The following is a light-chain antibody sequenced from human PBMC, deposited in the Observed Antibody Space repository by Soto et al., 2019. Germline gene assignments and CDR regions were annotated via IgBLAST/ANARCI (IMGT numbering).Light chain of an antibody. Sequence: QSVLTQPPSVSGAPGQRVTISCTGSSSNIGAGYDVHWYQQLPGTAPKLLIYGNSNRPSGFPDRFSGSKSGTSSSLAITVLKAEDEADYYCQSYDSSLSGVVFGGGTKLTVL. J-gene: IGLJ2*01. CDR1: SSNIGAGYD. CDR2: GNS. CDR3: QSYDSSLSGVV. V-gene: IGLV1-40*01.